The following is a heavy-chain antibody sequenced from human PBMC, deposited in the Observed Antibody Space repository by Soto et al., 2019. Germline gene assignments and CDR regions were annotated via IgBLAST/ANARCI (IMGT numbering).Heavy chain of an antibody. CDR3: AKEGGGCSGGSCYYYYMDV. Sequence: PGGSLRLSCAASGFTFSSYAMSWVRQAPGKGLEWVSAISGSGGSTYYADSVKGRFTISRDNSKNTLYLQMSSLRAEDTAVYYCAKEGGGCSGGSCYYYYMDVWGKGTTVTVSS. CDR1: GFTFSSYA. CDR2: ISGSGGST. J-gene: IGHJ6*03. V-gene: IGHV3-23*01. D-gene: IGHD2-15*01.